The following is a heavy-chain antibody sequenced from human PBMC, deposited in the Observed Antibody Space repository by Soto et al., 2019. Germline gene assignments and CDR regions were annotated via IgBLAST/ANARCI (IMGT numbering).Heavy chain of an antibody. V-gene: IGHV4-30-2*01. CDR3: ARDKITGLFDY. J-gene: IGHJ4*02. D-gene: IGHD2-8*02. CDR1: GGSIRSGGYF. CDR2: INHSGST. Sequence: PSETHSLTSTVSGGSIRSGGYFWSWIRQPPGTGLEWIGEINHSGSTNYNPSLKSRVTISVDTSKNQFSLKLTSVTAADTAVYYCARDKITGLFDYWGQGTLVTVSS.